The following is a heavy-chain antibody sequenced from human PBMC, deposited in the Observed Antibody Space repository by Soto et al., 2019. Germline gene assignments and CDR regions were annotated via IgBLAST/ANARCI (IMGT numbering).Heavy chain of an antibody. CDR1: GFTFSSYG. D-gene: IGHD4-17*01. CDR3: ARDGAQVGDYGDYPIDY. J-gene: IGHJ4*02. CDR2: IWYDGSNK. Sequence: GGSLRLSCAASGFTFSSYGMHWVRQAPGKGLEWVAVIWYDGSNKYYADSVKGRFTISRDNSKNTLYLQMNSLRAEDTAVYYCARDGAQVGDYGDYPIDYWGQGTLVTVSS. V-gene: IGHV3-33*01.